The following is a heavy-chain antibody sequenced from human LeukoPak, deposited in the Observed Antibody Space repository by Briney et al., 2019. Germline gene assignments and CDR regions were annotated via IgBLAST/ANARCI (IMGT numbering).Heavy chain of an antibody. CDR2: LSYTGKT. V-gene: IGHV4-59*02. CDR1: GASVSSSH. Sequence: PSETLSLTCLVSGASVSSSHWNWIRQFPGKGLEWIGCLSYTGKTDYNPSLPGRATISLGTSKNQVSLKLRSVTAADTAVYYCSEGYFEPFDHWGQGILVTVSS. J-gene: IGHJ4*02. D-gene: IGHD2/OR15-2a*01. CDR3: SEGYFEPFDH.